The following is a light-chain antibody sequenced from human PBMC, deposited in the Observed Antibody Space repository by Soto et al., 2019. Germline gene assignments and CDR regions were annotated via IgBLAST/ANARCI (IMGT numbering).Light chain of an antibody. Sequence: IVMTQSPATLSVFTGGRASLSCRASQSVSNTLAWYQKKPGQAPRLLLYGASTRAAGISVRFSGSGSGTEFTLIISSLQSDVSAVYYCQQDHNAWSTFGQGTKVEI. CDR1: QSVSNT. V-gene: IGKV3-15*01. CDR3: QQDHNAWST. CDR2: GAS. J-gene: IGKJ1*01.